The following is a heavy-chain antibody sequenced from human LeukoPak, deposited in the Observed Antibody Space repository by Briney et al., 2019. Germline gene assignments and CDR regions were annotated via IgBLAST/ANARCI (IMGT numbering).Heavy chain of an antibody. J-gene: IGHJ5*02. CDR1: GFTFSSYA. CDR2: ISSNGGST. Sequence: GGSLRLSCSASGFTFSSYAMHWVRQAPGKGLEYVSAISSNGGSTYYADSVKGRFTISRDNSKNTLYLQMSSLRAEDTAVYYCVKDAYYYGSGTWGNWFDPWGQGTLVTASS. CDR3: VKDAYYYGSGTWGNWFDP. D-gene: IGHD3-10*01. V-gene: IGHV3-64D*09.